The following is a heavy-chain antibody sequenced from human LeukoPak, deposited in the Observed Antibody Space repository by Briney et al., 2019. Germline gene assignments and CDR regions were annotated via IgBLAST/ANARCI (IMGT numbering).Heavy chain of an antibody. J-gene: IGHJ4*02. Sequence: GGSLRLSCSASGFTFSRYAMHWVRQAPGKGLEYVSAISSSGGSTYYADSVKGRFTISRDNSRNTLYLQMTSLRVEDTAVYYCMIDSSSGSYFDYWGQGTLVTVSS. CDR1: GFTFSRYA. CDR2: ISSSGGST. V-gene: IGHV3-64D*06. D-gene: IGHD3-10*01. CDR3: MIDSSSGSYFDY.